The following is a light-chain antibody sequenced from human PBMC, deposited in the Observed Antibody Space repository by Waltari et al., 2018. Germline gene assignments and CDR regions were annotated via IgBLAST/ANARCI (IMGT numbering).Light chain of an antibody. CDR1: SSNIGNNY. V-gene: IGLV1-51*02. J-gene: IGLJ7*01. Sequence: QSVLTQPPSVSAAPGQRVTISCSGGSSNIGNNYLSWYRQFPGTAPKLLLDEKTELPPGIPGRFSGSKSGTSATLDITGLQAGDEADYYCGTWDSSLSGAVLGGGTHLTVL. CDR2: EKT. CDR3: GTWDSSLSGAV.